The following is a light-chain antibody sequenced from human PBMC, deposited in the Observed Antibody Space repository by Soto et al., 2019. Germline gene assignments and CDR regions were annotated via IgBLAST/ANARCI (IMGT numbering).Light chain of an antibody. J-gene: IGKJ1*01. CDR1: QYINTR. CDR3: QQYGKLPRT. Sequence: EIVLTQSPATLSSFPGDRVTLSCRASQYINTRLAWYQHRPGQAPRLLIYQTSIRAAGIPARFSASGSGTDFTLTISRLEPEDFAVYYCQQYGKLPRTFGQGTKVDIK. V-gene: IGKV3-20*01. CDR2: QTS.